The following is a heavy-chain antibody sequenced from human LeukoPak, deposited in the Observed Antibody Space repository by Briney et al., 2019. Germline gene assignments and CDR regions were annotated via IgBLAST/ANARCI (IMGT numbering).Heavy chain of an antibody. D-gene: IGHD6-13*01. CDR2: IFTGGGT. CDR1: GFTVSSNS. Sequence: PGGSLRLSCAASGFTVSSNSMTWVRQAPGKGLEWVSVIFTGGGTFYADSAKGRFTISRDNSKNTLYLQVNSLRAEDTAVYHCARPRAAAGLGAFDIWGQGTMVTVSS. J-gene: IGHJ3*02. CDR3: ARPRAAAGLGAFDI. V-gene: IGHV3-66*04.